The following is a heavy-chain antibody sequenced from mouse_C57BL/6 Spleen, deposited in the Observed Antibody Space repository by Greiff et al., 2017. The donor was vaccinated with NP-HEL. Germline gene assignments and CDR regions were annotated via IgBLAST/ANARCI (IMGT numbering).Heavy chain of an antibody. Sequence: QVQLQQSGAELVKPGASVKLSCKASGYTFTEYTIHWVKQRSGQGLEWIGWFYPGSGSIKYNEKFKDKATLTADKSSSTVYMELSRLTSEDSAVYFCARHERPSYDYDGGWFAYWGQGTLVTVSA. D-gene: IGHD2-4*01. V-gene: IGHV1-62-2*01. J-gene: IGHJ3*01. CDR1: GYTFTEYT. CDR2: FYPGSGSI. CDR3: ARHERPSYDYDGGWFAY.